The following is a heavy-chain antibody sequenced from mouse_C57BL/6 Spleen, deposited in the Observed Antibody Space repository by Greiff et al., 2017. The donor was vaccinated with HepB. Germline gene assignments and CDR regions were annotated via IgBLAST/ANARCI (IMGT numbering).Heavy chain of an antibody. D-gene: IGHD1-1*01. CDR3: TRLDYGSSSHWYFDV. V-gene: IGHV1-52*01. CDR2: IDPSDSET. J-gene: IGHJ1*03. Sequence: VQLQQPGAELVRPGSSVKLSCKASGYTFTSYWMHWVKQRPIQGLEWIGNIDPSDSETHYNQKFKDKATLTVDKSSSTAYMQLSSLTSEDSAVYYCTRLDYGSSSHWYFDVWGTETTVTVSS. CDR1: GYTFTSYW.